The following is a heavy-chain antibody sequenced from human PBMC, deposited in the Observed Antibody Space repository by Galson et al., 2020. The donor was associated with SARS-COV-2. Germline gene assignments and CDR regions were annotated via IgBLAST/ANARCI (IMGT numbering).Heavy chain of an antibody. D-gene: IGHD3-22*01. CDR2: ISYDGSNK. V-gene: IGHV3-30-3*01. J-gene: IGHJ4*02. Sequence: GGSLRLSCAASGFTFSSYAMHWVRQAPGKGLEWVAVISYDGSNKYYEDSVKGRFTISRDNSKNTLYLQMNSLRAEDTAVYYCARPLYYYDSSGYYELDYWGQGTLVTVSS. CDR3: ARPLYYYDSSGYYELDY. CDR1: GFTFSSYA.